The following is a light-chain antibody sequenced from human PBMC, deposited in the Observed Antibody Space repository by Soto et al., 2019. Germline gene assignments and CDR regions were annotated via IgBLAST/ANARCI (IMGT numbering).Light chain of an antibody. V-gene: IGLV2-18*02. J-gene: IGLJ1*01. CDR3: SSFTSSSTYV. CDR2: EVS. CDR1: SSDVGSYNR. Sequence: QSALTQPPYVSGSPGQSVTISCSGTSSDVGSYNRVSWYQQPPGTAPKLMIYEVSNRPSGVPDRFSGSKSGNTASLTISGLQAEDEADYYCSSFTSSSTYVFGTGTKVNVL.